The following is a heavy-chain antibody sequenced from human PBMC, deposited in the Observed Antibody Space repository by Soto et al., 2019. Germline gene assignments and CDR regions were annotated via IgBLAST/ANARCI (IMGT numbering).Heavy chain of an antibody. V-gene: IGHV1-24*01. Sequence: ASVKVSCKVSGYTLTELSMHWVRQAPGKGLEWMGGFDPEDGETIYAQKFQGRVTMTEDTSTDTAYMELSSLRSEDTAVYYCATHQLNWNDDQNFDYWGQGTLVTVSS. CDR1: GYTLTELS. CDR2: FDPEDGET. CDR3: ATHQLNWNDDQNFDY. J-gene: IGHJ4*02. D-gene: IGHD1-1*01.